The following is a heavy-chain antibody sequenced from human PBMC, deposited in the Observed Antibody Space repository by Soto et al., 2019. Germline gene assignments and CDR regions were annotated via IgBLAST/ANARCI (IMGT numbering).Heavy chain of an antibody. CDR1: GGTFSSYA. CDR2: IIPIFGTA. V-gene: IGHV1-69*01. CDR3: AGEVGSSGYYDAGWFDP. J-gene: IGHJ5*02. Sequence: QVQLVQSGAEVKKPGSSVKVSCNASGGTFSSYAISWVRQAPGQGLEWMGGIIPIFGTANYAQKFQGRVTITADESTSTAYMELSCLRSEDTAVYYCAGEVGSSGYYDAGWFDPWGQGTLVTVSS. D-gene: IGHD3-22*01.